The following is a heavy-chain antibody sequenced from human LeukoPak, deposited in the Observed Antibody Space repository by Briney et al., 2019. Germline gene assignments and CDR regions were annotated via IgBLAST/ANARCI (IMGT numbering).Heavy chain of an antibody. Sequence: GGSLRLSCAASGFIFSNYGMHWVRQAPGKGLEWFSFIRYDGSNKYYADSVKGRFTISRDNSKNTLFLQMDSLRAEDSAGYYCAKMAGSGSYSFFSQYYFDYWGQGTLVTVSS. V-gene: IGHV3-30*02. CDR1: GFIFSNYG. D-gene: IGHD3-10*01. CDR2: IRYDGSNK. CDR3: AKMAGSGSYSFFSQYYFDY. J-gene: IGHJ4*02.